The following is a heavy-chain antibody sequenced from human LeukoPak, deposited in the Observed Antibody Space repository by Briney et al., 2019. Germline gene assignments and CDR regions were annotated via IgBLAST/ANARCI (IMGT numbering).Heavy chain of an antibody. CDR3: ARDGAEQWLVPYDY. D-gene: IGHD6-19*01. CDR1: GFTFSSYA. CDR2: ISGSGGST. Sequence: GGSVRLSCAASGFTFSSYAMSWVRQAPGKGLEWVSAISGSGGSTYYADSVKGRFTISRDNSKNTLYLHMNSLRAEDTAVYYCARDGAEQWLVPYDYWGQGTLVTVSS. V-gene: IGHV3-23*01. J-gene: IGHJ4*02.